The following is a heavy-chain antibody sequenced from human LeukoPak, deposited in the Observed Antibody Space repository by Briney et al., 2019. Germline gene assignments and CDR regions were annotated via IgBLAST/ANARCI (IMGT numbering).Heavy chain of an antibody. Sequence: ASVKVSCKASGYTFTDYYIHCVRQAPGQGLEWMGWINPNSGGTNYAQKFQGRVTMTSDTSISTAYMELSRLSSDDTAIYFCARDAATDGGNVFDYWGQGTLVTVSS. J-gene: IGHJ4*02. CDR1: GYTFTDYY. D-gene: IGHD4-23*01. CDR2: INPNSGGT. V-gene: IGHV1-2*02. CDR3: ARDAATDGGNVFDY.